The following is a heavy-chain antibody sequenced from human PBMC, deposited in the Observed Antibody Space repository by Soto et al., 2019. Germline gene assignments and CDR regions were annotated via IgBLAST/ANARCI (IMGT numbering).Heavy chain of an antibody. V-gene: IGHV4-59*01. CDR3: ARDGGAAGTPFYYYYYGMDV. CDR1: GGSISSYY. Sequence: PSDTLSLTSTVSGGSISSYYWSWIRQPPGKGLEWIGYIYYRGSTNYNPSLKSRVTISVDTSKNQFSLKLSSVTAAATAVYYCARDGGAAGTPFYYYYYGMDVWGQGTPVTVSS. CDR2: IYYRGST. D-gene: IGHD6-13*01. J-gene: IGHJ6*02.